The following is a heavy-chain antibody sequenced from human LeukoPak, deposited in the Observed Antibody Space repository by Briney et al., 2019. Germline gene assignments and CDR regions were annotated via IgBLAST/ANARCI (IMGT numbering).Heavy chain of an antibody. D-gene: IGHD3-16*01. CDR1: GGAISSYH. V-gene: IGHV4-4*07. Sequence: SETLSLTCTVSGGAISSYHWSWIRQPAGKGLEWIGLIFTSGSTNYNPPLKSRVTMSVDTSKNQLSLKLSSVTAADTAVYYCARVGDYALKDWGQGTLVTVSS. J-gene: IGHJ4*02. CDR3: ARVGDYALKD. CDR2: IFTSGST.